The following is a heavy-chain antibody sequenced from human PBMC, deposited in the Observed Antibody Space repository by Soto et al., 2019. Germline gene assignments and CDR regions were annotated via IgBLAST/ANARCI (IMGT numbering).Heavy chain of an antibody. J-gene: IGHJ4*02. V-gene: IGHV3-23*01. CDR1: GFTFSSYA. D-gene: IGHD3-9*01. CDR3: AKDSPRSRYFDWLLPSDY. Sequence: GGSLRLSCAASGFTFSSYAMSWVRQAPGKGLDWVSAISGSGGSTYYAAYVKGRFTIARDNSKNTLYLQMNSLRAEDTAVSYCAKDSPRSRYFDWLLPSDYWGQGTLVTVSS. CDR2: ISGSGGST.